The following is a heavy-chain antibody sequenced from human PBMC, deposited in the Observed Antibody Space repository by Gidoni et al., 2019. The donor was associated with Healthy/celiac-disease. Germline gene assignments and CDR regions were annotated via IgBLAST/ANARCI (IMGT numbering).Heavy chain of an antibody. V-gene: IGHV3-30-3*01. CDR1: GFTFSSYA. D-gene: IGHD2-15*01. Sequence: QVQLVESGGGVVPPGRSLRLSCAASGFTFSSYAMHWVRQAPGKGLELFAVISYDGSNKYYADSVKGRFTISRDNSKNTLYLQMNSLRAEDTAVYYCARDLKVVAANNWFDPWGQGTLVTVSS. J-gene: IGHJ5*02. CDR2: ISYDGSNK. CDR3: ARDLKVVAANNWFDP.